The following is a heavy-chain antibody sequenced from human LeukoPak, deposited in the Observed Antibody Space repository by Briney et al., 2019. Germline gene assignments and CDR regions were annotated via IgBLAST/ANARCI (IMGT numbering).Heavy chain of an antibody. D-gene: IGHD6-13*01. V-gene: IGHV1-2*02. CDR2: INCNRGDT. J-gene: IGHJ4*02. CDR1: GYTFIGYY. CDR3: SREVHSTRHFDY. Sequence: GASVKVSCKASGYTFIGYYIHWVRQAPGQGLEWMEWINCNRGDTIYAQTFQGRVTMTRDTSISTAYMELSSLKSDDTAVYYCSREVHSTRHFDYWGQGTLVTVSS.